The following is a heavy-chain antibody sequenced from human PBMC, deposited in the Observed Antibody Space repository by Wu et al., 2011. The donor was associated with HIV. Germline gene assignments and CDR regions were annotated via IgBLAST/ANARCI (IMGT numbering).Heavy chain of an antibody. V-gene: IGHV1-8*01. D-gene: IGHD3-22*01. CDR2: INPNTGNT. J-gene: IGHJ3*02. CDR3: VRVSYYYDGSGYNDAFDI. Sequence: QVQLVQSGAEVKKPGASVMVSCKASGYTFLNYAFSWVRQAPGQGLEWMGWINPNTGNTGYGEKFQDRVTISTNTSITTAYMEVRRLGSEDTALYYCVRVSYYYDGSGYNDAFDIWGQGTMVSVSS. CDR1: GYTFLNYA.